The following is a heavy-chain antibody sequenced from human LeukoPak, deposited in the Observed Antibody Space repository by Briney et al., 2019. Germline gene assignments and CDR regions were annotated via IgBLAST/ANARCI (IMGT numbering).Heavy chain of an antibody. Sequence: ASVTVSCKASGYTFTSYDINWVRQATGQGLEWMGWMNPNSGNTGYAQKFQGRVTMTRNTSISTAYMELSSLRSEDTAVYYCASRITMVRGAIQDDYWGQGTLVTVSS. J-gene: IGHJ4*02. CDR2: MNPNSGNT. V-gene: IGHV1-8*01. CDR1: GYTFTSYD. CDR3: ASRITMVRGAIQDDY. D-gene: IGHD3-10*01.